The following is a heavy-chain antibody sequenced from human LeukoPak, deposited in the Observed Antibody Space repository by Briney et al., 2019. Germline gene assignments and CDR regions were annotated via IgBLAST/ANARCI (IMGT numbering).Heavy chain of an antibody. D-gene: IGHD6-19*01. J-gene: IGHJ4*02. CDR1: GFTFSDYY. CDR3: AREGPGIAVVDY. V-gene: IGHV3-11*06. CDR2: ISSSSSYT. Sequence: GGSLRLSCAASGFTFSDYYMSWIRQAPGKGLEWVSYISSSSSYTNYADSVKGRFTISRDNAKNSLYLQMNSLRAEDTAVYYCAREGPGIAVVDYRGQGTLVTVSS.